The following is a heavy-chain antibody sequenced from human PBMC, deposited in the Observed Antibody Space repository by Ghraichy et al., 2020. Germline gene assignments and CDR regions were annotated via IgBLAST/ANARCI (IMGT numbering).Heavy chain of an antibody. Sequence: ASVKVSCKASGYTFTSYGISWVRQAPGQGLEWMGWISAYNGNTNYAQKLQGRVTMTTDTSTSTAYMELRSLRSDDTAVYYCARATGTRQNWYFDLWGRGTLLTVPS. CDR3: ARATGTRQNWYFDL. D-gene: IGHD1/OR15-1a*01. CDR1: GYTFTSYG. J-gene: IGHJ2*01. CDR2: ISAYNGNT. V-gene: IGHV1-18*01.